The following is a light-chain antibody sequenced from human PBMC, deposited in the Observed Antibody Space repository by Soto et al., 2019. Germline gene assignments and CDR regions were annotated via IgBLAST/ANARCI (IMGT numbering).Light chain of an antibody. CDR1: QDISSY. V-gene: IGKV1-9*01. Sequence: DIQLTQSPSFLSASVGDRVTITCRASQDISSYLAWYQQKPGKAPKLLIYVASTLQSGVPSRFSGSGSGTELTLRISSLQPEDFPTYYCQPLNNYQRTVGQGTKVDIK. CDR3: QPLNNYQRT. CDR2: VAS. J-gene: IGKJ1*01.